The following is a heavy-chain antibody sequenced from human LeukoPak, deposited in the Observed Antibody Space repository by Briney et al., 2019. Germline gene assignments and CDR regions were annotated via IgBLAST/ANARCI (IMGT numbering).Heavy chain of an antibody. V-gene: IGHV3-23*01. J-gene: IGHJ4*02. CDR2: ISGSSASTT. Sequence: PGGSLRLSCAASGFTFSSYAMTWVRQAPGKGLEWVSAISGSSASTTYYTDSVKGRFTISRDNSKNTLYLQMSSLRAEDTAIYYCAKSPAVAGAFDYWGQGTLVTVSS. CDR1: GFTFSSYA. CDR3: AKSPAVAGAFDY. D-gene: IGHD6-19*01.